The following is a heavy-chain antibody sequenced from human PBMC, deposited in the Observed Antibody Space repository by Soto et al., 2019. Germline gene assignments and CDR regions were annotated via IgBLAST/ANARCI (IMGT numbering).Heavy chain of an antibody. CDR3: ARLRWETENNWFDP. CDR2: IYHSRST. J-gene: IGHJ5*02. V-gene: IGHV4-30-4*01. Sequence: SETLSLTYTLSGDSIKIVDHYWSWIRPPPGRGLEWMGYIYHSRSTHYNPSLNIRLTISIETSTNRFSLNLTSVTAADTAVYFCARLRWETENNWFDPWGQGALVT. D-gene: IGHD1-26*01. CDR1: GDSIKIVDHY.